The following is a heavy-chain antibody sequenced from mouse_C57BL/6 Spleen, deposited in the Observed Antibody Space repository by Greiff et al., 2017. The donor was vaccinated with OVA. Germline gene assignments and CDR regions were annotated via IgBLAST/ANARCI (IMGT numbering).Heavy chain of an antibody. Sequence: VQLQQPGAELVRPGSSVKLSCKASGYTFTSYWMHWVKQRPIQGLEWIGNIDSSDSETHYNQKFKDKATLTVDKSSSTAYMQLSSLTSEDAAVYYCAGDGSRSFDSWGQGTTLTVAS. D-gene: IGHD1-1*01. CDR3: AGDGSRSFDS. J-gene: IGHJ2*01. V-gene: IGHV1-52*01. CDR2: IDSSDSET. CDR1: GYTFTSYW.